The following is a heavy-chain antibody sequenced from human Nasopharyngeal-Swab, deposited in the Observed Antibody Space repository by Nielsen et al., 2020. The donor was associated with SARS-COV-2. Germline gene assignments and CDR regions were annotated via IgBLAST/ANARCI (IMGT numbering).Heavy chain of an antibody. Sequence: GESLKISCAASGLTLRTNDMNWARVAAGKGLEWVSYISGSSSATYYADSVKGRFTISRDNAKNSLHLQMNSLRDDDTAVYYCARGWLADWGQGTPVTVSS. D-gene: IGHD3-9*01. CDR3: ARGWLAD. CDR2: ISGSSSAT. V-gene: IGHV3-48*02. CDR1: GLTLRTND. J-gene: IGHJ4*02.